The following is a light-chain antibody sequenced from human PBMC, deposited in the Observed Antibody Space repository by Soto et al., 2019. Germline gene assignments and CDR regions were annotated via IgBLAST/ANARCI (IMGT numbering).Light chain of an antibody. J-gene: IGKJ1*01. V-gene: IGKV1-39*01. CDR2: AAS. Sequence: DIQMTQSPSSLSASVGDRVTITCRASQSIYNYLNWYQQKPGKAPQLLIFAASSLQSGVPSRFSGSESGTDFTLSINSLQPEDFATYYCQQSYSTPRTFGQGTKVDIK. CDR1: QSIYNY. CDR3: QQSYSTPRT.